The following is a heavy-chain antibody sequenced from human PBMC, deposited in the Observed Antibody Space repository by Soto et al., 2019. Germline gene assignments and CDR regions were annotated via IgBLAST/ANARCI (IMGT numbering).Heavy chain of an antibody. V-gene: IGHV1-69*12. CDR1: GGTFNTFA. Sequence: QVQLVQSGAEVKKPGSSVKVSCKASGGTFNTFAISWVRQAPGQGFEWLGGIIPIFRTPDYAQKLQDRVTRIADESASTAYMELSSLRSDDTAVYYCARDKERQRLGGNYYYAMDVWGQGTTVTVSS. CDR2: IIPIFRTP. J-gene: IGHJ6*02. CDR3: ARDKERQRLGGNYYYAMDV. D-gene: IGHD5-12*01.